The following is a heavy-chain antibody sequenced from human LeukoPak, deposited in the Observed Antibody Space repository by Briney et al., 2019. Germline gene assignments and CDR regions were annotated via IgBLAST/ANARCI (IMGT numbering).Heavy chain of an antibody. CDR3: AKDRDGDSDY. J-gene: IGHJ4*02. CDR2: IWYDGSNK. Sequence: GGSLRLSCAASGFTFSSYGMHWVRQAPGKGLEWVAVIWYDGSNKYYADSAKGRFTISRDNSKNTLYLQMNSLRAEDTAVYYCAKDRDGDSDYWGQGTLVTVSS. V-gene: IGHV3-33*06. CDR1: GFTFSSYG. D-gene: IGHD4-17*01.